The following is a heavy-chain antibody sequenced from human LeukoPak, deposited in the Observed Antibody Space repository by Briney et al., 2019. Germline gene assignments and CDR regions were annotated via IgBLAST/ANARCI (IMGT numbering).Heavy chain of an antibody. Sequence: SETLSLTCTVSGGSISSYYWSWIRQPPGKGLEWIGYIYYSGSTNYNPSLKSRVTISVVTSKNQFSLKLSSVTAADTAVYYCASNYYGSGSLVYWGQGNLVTVSS. CDR1: GGSISSYY. D-gene: IGHD3-10*01. CDR3: ASNYYGSGSLVY. CDR2: IYYSGST. J-gene: IGHJ4*02. V-gene: IGHV4-59*08.